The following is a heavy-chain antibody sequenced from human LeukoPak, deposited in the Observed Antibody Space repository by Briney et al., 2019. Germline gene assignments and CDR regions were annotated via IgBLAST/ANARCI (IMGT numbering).Heavy chain of an antibody. CDR2: ISSSSSYI. J-gene: IGHJ5*02. CDR3: ARNNTGSGIPNWFDP. CDR1: GFTFSSYS. D-gene: IGHD1/OR15-1a*01. Sequence: PGGSLRLSCAASGFTFSSYSMNWVRQAPGKGLEWVSSISSSSSYIYYADSVKGRFTISRDNAKNSLYLQMNSLRAEDTAVYYCARNNTGSGIPNWFDPWGQGTLVTVSS. V-gene: IGHV3-21*01.